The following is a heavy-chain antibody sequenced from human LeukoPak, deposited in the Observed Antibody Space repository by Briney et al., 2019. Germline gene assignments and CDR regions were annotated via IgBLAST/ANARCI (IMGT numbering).Heavy chain of an antibody. CDR3: AKSWYDDY. CDR2: ISDSGGST. Sequence: GGSLRPSCAASGFTFRTSAMTWVRQAPGKGLEWVSAISDSGGSTFYADSVKGRFTIPRDNSKSTLYLQMNSLRAEDTAVYDCAKSWYDDYWGQGTLVTVSS. CDR1: GFTFRTSA. D-gene: IGHD6-13*01. J-gene: IGHJ4*02. V-gene: IGHV3-23*01.